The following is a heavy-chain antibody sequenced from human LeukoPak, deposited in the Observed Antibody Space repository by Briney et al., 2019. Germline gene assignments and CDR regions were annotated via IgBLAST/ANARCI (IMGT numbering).Heavy chain of an antibody. V-gene: IGHV3-23*01. Sequence: PGGSLRLSCAASGFTFSSFAMSWVRQAPGKGLEWVSSINDNGGSKWYADSVRGRFTISRDNSRTTVYLQMNSLTVEDTAVYYCAKDFYGSGSFYTVAFDIWGQGAMVIVSS. J-gene: IGHJ3*02. CDR2: INDNGGSK. D-gene: IGHD3-10*01. CDR3: AKDFYGSGSFYTVAFDI. CDR1: GFTFSSFA.